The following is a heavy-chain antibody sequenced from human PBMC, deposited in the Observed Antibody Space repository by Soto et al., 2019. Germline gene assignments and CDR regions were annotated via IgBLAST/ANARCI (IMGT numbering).Heavy chain of an antibody. D-gene: IGHD1-20*01. CDR2: IIPIFGTA. Sequence: QVQLVQSGAEVKKPGSSVKVSCKASGGTFSSYAISWVRQAPGQGLEWMGGIIPIFGTANYAQKFQGRVTITADESTSTAYMELSSLRSEDTAVYYWARPYKWGVAYYYYGMDVWGQGTTVTVSS. CDR3: ARPYKWGVAYYYYGMDV. J-gene: IGHJ6*02. V-gene: IGHV1-69*01. CDR1: GGTFSSYA.